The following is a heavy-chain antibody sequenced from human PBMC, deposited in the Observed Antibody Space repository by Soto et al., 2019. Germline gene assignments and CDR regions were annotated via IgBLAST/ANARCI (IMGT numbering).Heavy chain of an antibody. CDR3: SRDVSSTANLIDP. CDR1: RHAIYIGGYS. Sequence: SETLPLTCPLSRHAIYIGGYSWTWLRPHPGKGLEWIGYIYHTGKTYYNPSLESRVTMSVDTSKNQFSLKLASVTAADTAVYYCSRDVSSTANLIDPWAQGTRVPVSA. J-gene: IGHJ5*02. V-gene: IGHV4-31*03. D-gene: IGHD2-2*01. CDR2: IYHTGKT.